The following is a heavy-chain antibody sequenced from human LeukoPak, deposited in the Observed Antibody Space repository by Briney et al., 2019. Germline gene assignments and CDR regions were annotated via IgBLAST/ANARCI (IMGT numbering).Heavy chain of an antibody. Sequence: GGSLRLSCAVSGFTFSSYAISWVRQAPGKRLEWVAAISGGFSTYYADSVKGRFTISRDNSKNTVYLQMNSLRAEDTAVYYCAKDSVVHHAFDIWGQGKMVTVSS. D-gene: IGHD3-16*02. CDR2: ISGGFST. J-gene: IGHJ3*02. CDR3: AKDSVVHHAFDI. V-gene: IGHV3-23*01. CDR1: GFTFSSYA.